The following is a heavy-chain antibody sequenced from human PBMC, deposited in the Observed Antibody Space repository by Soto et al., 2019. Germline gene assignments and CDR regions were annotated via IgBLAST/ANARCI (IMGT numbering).Heavy chain of an antibody. J-gene: IGHJ4*02. Sequence: GASVKVSCKASGYTFTSYSISWVRQAPGQGLEWMGWINVYNGNTKYAQKFQGRVTMTTDTSTSTVYMELNSLRAEDTAVYYCAKFWVEYSSSKPSGYWGQGTLVTVSS. CDR3: AKFWVEYSSSKPSGY. V-gene: IGHV1-18*01. CDR1: GYTFTSYS. CDR2: INVYNGNT. D-gene: IGHD6-6*01.